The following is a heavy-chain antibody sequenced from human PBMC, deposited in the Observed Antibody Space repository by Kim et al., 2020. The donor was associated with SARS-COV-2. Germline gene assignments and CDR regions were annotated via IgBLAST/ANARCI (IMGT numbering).Heavy chain of an antibody. V-gene: IGHV3-7*01. J-gene: IGHJ6*04. D-gene: IGHD3-10*01. CDR1: GFTFSSYW. Sequence: GGSLRLSCAASGFTFSSYWMSWVRQAPGKGLEWVANIKQDGSEKYYVDSVKGRSTISRDNAKNSLYLQMNSLRAEDTAVYYCARDRYYGSGSYRGYYYYGMDVWGEGTTVTVSS. CDR3: ARDRYYGSGSYRGYYYYGMDV. CDR2: IKQDGSEK.